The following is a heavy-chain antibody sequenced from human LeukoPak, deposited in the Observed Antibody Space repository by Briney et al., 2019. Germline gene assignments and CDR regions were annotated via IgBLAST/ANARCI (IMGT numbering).Heavy chain of an antibody. J-gene: IGHJ4*02. CDR2: IRSKTNGGTT. V-gene: IGHV3-15*01. Sequence: PGGSLRLSCAASGLTFNNAWMNWVRQAPGKGLEWVGRIRSKTNGGTTDYAAPVKGRFIISRDDSKNTLYLQMNSLKTEDTAVYYCTKDITYGSGSYAFDYWGQGTLVTVSS. CDR3: TKDITYGSGSYAFDY. D-gene: IGHD3-10*01. CDR1: GLTFNNAW.